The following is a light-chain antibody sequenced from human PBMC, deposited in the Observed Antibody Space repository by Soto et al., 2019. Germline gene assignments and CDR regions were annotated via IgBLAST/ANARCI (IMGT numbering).Light chain of an antibody. CDR1: ESVSSN. V-gene: IGKV3-15*01. CDR3: QQYNSSPYT. Sequence: EIVMTQSPATLSVSPGERATLSCRASESVSSNLAWYQQKPGHAPRLLIYTASTRATSIPARFSGSGSGTDFPLTISRLEPEDFAVYHCQQYNSSPYTFGQGTKLEIK. J-gene: IGKJ2*01. CDR2: TAS.